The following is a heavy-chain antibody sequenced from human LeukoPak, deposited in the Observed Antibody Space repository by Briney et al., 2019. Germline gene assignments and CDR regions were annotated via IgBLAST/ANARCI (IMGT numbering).Heavy chain of an antibody. J-gene: IGHJ4*02. D-gene: IGHD3-22*01. V-gene: IGHV4-30-4*01. Sequence: SETLSLTCTVSGDSISSGDYYWSWIRQPPGKGLEWIGYIYYSGSTYYNPSLKSRVTISVDTSKNQFSLKLSSVTAADTAVYYCASTSREYYYDSSGKLSFDYWGQGTLVTVSS. CDR2: IYYSGST. CDR3: ASTSREYYYDSSGKLSFDY. CDR1: GDSISSGDYY.